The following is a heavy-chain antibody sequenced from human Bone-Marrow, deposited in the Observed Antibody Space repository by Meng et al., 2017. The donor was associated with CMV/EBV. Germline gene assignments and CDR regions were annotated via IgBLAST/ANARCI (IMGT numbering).Heavy chain of an antibody. V-gene: IGHV5-51*01. J-gene: IGHJ6*02. D-gene: IGHD3-3*02. Sequence: GGSLRLSCKAYGYSFITYWIGWVRQMPGRGLEWMGIIHPYDSDSRYSPSFQGQVTISADKSISTAYLQWSSLKASDTAMYYCARHANPHFWSGWGDYYYGMDVWGQGTTVTVSS. CDR2: IHPYDSDS. CDR3: ARHANPHFWSGWGDYYYGMDV. CDR1: GYSFITYW.